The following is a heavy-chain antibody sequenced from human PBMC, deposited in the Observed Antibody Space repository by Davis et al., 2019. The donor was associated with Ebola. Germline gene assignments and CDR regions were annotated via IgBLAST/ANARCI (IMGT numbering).Heavy chain of an antibody. V-gene: IGHV3-7*03. J-gene: IGHJ6*02. D-gene: IGHD3-3*01. CDR2: IKQDGSEK. Sequence: GESLKISCAVSGFTFSSYWMSWVRQAPGKGLEWVANIKQDGSEKYYVDSVEGRFTISRDNAKNSLYLQMNSLRAEDTAVYYCARDENYDFWSGYHYYNGMDVWGQGTTVTVSS. CDR1: GFTFSSYW. CDR3: ARDENYDFWSGYHYYNGMDV.